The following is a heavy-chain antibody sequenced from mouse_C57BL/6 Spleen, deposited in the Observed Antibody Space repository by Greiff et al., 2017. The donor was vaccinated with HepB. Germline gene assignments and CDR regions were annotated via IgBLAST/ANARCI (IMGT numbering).Heavy chain of an antibody. J-gene: IGHJ3*01. V-gene: IGHV1-15*01. CDR2: IDPETGGT. Sequence: QVQLQQSGAELVRPGASVTLSCKASGYTFTDYEMHWVKQTPVHGLEWIGAIDPETGGTAYNQKFKGKAILTADKSSSTAYMELRSLTSEDSAVYYCTMIYYDYDGFAYGGQGTRVTVYA. D-gene: IGHD2-4*01. CDR3: TMIYYDYDGFAY. CDR1: GYTFTDYE.